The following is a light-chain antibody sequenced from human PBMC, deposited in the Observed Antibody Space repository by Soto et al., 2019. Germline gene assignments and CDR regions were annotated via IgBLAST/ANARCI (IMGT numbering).Light chain of an antibody. V-gene: IGKV3-20*01. Sequence: EIVLTQSPGTLSLSPGERATLSCRASQSVSSSYLAWYQQKPGQAPRLLIYGASRRATGISDRFSGSGSGTDFTLTISRLEPEDFAVYYCQQYGSSPATFGQGTKVEIK. CDR1: QSVSSSY. CDR3: QQYGSSPAT. J-gene: IGKJ1*01. CDR2: GAS.